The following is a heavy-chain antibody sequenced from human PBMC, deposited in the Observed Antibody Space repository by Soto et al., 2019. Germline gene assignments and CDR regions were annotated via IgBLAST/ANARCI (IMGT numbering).Heavy chain of an antibody. J-gene: IGHJ6*02. CDR3: ASNNYDSRNYYYYGMDV. D-gene: IGHD3-22*01. Sequence: EVQLVESGGGLVQPGGSLRLSCAASGFTVSSNYMSWVRQPPGKGLEWVSVIYRGDYTYYADSVKGRFTISRDNSKNTLYLQMNSLRAEDTAVYYCASNNYDSRNYYYYGMDVWGQGTTVTVSS. V-gene: IGHV3-66*01. CDR2: IYRGDYT. CDR1: GFTVSSNY.